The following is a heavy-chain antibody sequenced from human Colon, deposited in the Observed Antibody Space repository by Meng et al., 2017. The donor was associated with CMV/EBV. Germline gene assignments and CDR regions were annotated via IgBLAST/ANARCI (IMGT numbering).Heavy chain of an antibody. CDR1: GINFNIYA. CDR3: AKVNMGAITYDYGLDV. Sequence: GESLKISCAVSGINFNIYAMTWVRQAPGKGLEWVSSISSESESTNYADSVKGRFTISRDNSKNTLNLQMNSLRDEDTAVYYCAKVNMGAITYDYGLDVWGQGTTVTVSS. D-gene: IGHD1-26*01. J-gene: IGHJ6*02. CDR2: ISSESEST. V-gene: IGHV3-23*01.